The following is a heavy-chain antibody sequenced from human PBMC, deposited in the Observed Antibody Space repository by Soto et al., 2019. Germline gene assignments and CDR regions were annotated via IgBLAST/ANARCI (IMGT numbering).Heavy chain of an antibody. CDR1: GASMNSYH. CDR2: IHSSGST. J-gene: IGHJ5*02. CDR3: ARDQEVAAAGITWFDP. V-gene: IGHV4-4*07. D-gene: IGHD6-13*01. Sequence: LSLTCTVSGASMNSYHWSWIRQPAGKGLEWIGHIHSSGSTNYNPSLKSRVTTSVDTSKNQFSLRLMSLTAADTAVYYCARDQEVAAAGITWFDPWGQGSLVTVYS.